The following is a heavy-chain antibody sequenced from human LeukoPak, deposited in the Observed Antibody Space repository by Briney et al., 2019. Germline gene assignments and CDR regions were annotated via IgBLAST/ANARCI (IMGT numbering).Heavy chain of an antibody. D-gene: IGHD2-15*01. J-gene: IGHJ6*02. CDR3: ARGGDCSGGSCRIRYYGMDV. CDR1: GYTFTSYG. V-gene: IGHV1-3*01. CDR2: INAGNGNT. Sequence: ASVKVSCKASGYTFTSYGISWVRQAPGQGLEWMGWINAGNGNTKYSQKFQGRVTITRDTSASTAYMELSSLRSEDTAVYYCARGGDCSGGSCRIRYYGMDVWGQGTTVTVSS.